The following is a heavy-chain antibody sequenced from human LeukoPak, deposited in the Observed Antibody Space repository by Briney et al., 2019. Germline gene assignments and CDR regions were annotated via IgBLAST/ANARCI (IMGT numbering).Heavy chain of an antibody. Sequence: XXRQXPGXXXEWIGYIYYSVSTYYHPSLKSRVTISVDTSKNQFSLKLSSVTAADTAVYYCARSPIYGDPFDYWGQGTLVTVSS. V-gene: IGHV4-31*02. CDR2: IYYSVST. CDR3: ARSPIYGDPFDY. J-gene: IGHJ4*02. D-gene: IGHD4-17*01.